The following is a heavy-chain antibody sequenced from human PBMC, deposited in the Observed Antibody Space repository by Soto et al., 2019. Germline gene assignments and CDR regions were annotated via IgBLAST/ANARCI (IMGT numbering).Heavy chain of an antibody. CDR2: ISSSSSTI. J-gene: IGHJ4*02. CDR3: ARDQSYCSSISCYQGFDY. V-gene: IGHV3-48*01. Sequence: GGSLRLSCAASGFTFSSYSMNWVRQAPGKGLEWVSYISSSSSTIYYVDSVKGRFTISRDNAKNSLYLQMNSLRAEDTAVYYCARDQSYCSSISCYQGFDYWGQGALVTVSS. CDR1: GFTFSSYS. D-gene: IGHD2-2*01.